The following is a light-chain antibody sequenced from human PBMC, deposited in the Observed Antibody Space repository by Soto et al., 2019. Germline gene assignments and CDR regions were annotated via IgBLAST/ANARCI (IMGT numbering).Light chain of an antibody. J-gene: IGLJ2*01. V-gene: IGLV2-14*01. CDR3: SSYTSSSTLVV. Sequence: QSALTQPASVSGSPGQSITISCTGTSSDVGGYKSVSWYQQHPDKAPKLMIYEVSNRPSGVPNRFSGSKSGNTASLTISGLQAEDEAGYYCSSYTSSSTLVVFGGGTQLTVL. CDR2: EVS. CDR1: SSDVGGYKS.